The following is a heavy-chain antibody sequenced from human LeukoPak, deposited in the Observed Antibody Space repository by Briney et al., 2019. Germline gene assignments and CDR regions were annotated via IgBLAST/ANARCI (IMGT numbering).Heavy chain of an antibody. Sequence: GGSLRLSCAASGFTFSSYTMNWVRQAPGQGLEWVSSISSSSSYIYYADSVKGRLTISRDNAKNSLYLQMNSLRAEDTAVYYCAKDRPRGPWGQGTLVTVFS. CDR2: ISSSSSYI. J-gene: IGHJ5*02. D-gene: IGHD3-10*01. CDR3: AKDRPRGP. CDR1: GFTFSSYT. V-gene: IGHV3-21*01.